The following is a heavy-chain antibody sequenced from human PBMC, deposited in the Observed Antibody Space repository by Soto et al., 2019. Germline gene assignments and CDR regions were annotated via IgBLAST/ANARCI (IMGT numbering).Heavy chain of an antibody. Sequence: EVQLVESGGGLVKPGGSLRLSCAASGFTFSNAWMSWVRQAPGKGLEWVGRIKSKTDGGTTDYAAPVKGRFTISRDDSKNTLYLQMNSLKTEDTAVYYCTTGEVKTYYFDYWGQGTLVTVSS. J-gene: IGHJ4*02. D-gene: IGHD1-26*01. CDR1: GFTFSNAW. CDR2: IKSKTDGGTT. V-gene: IGHV3-15*01. CDR3: TTGEVKTYYFDY.